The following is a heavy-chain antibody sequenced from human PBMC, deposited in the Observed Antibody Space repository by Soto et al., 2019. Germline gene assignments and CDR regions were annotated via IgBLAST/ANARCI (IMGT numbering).Heavy chain of an antibody. CDR1: GYTFTSYD. D-gene: IGHD2-2*02. V-gene: IGHV1-8*01. CDR2: MNPNSGNT. Sequence: QVQLVQSGAEVKKPGASVKVSCKASGYTFTSYDINWVRQATGQGLEWMGWMNPNSGNTGYAQKFQGRVTMTRNTSTSTVYMELSSLRSENTAVYYCARGHSVQAAIGTFDIWGQGTMVTVSS. CDR3: ARGHSVQAAIGTFDI. J-gene: IGHJ3*02.